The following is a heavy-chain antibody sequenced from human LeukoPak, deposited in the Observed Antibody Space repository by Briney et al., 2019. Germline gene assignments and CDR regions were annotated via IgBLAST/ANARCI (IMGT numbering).Heavy chain of an antibody. CDR2: IYAGGRT. J-gene: IGHJ4*02. V-gene: IGHV3-53*01. Sequence: GGSLRLSCVASGFTVGSNYMTWVRQAPGKGLEWVSVIYAGGRTHYADSVKGRFTISRDNSKDTLYLQMNNLRAEDTAVYYCARGRLAASTHAIDCWGQGTLVTVSS. CDR1: GFTVGSNY. D-gene: IGHD6-6*01. CDR3: ARGRLAASTHAIDC.